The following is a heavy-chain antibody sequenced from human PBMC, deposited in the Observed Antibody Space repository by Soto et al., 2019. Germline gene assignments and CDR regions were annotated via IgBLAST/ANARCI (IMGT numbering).Heavy chain of an antibody. CDR1: GFTFSSYS. CDR2: ISSSSSYI. Sequence: EVQLVESGGGLVKPGGSLRLSCAASGFTFSSYSMNWVRQAPGKGLEWVSSISSSSSYIYYADSVKGRFTISRDNAKNSLYLQMNGLRAEDTAVYYCARDHVAYCSSTSCYPDAFDIWGQGTMVTVSS. CDR3: ARDHVAYCSSTSCYPDAFDI. J-gene: IGHJ3*02. D-gene: IGHD2-2*01. V-gene: IGHV3-21*01.